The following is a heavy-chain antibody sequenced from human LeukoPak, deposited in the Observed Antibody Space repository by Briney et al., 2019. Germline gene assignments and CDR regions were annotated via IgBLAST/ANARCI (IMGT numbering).Heavy chain of an antibody. CDR2: IWYDGSNK. CDR3: ARGQLLFDY. D-gene: IGHD2-2*01. CDR1: GFTFSSYG. V-gene: IGHV3-33*01. J-gene: IGHJ4*02. Sequence: HPGGSLRLSCAASGFTFSSYGMHWVRQPPGKGLEWVAVIWYDGSNKYYADSVKGRFTISRDNSKNTLYLQMNSLRAEDTAVYYCARGQLLFDYWGQGTLVTVSS.